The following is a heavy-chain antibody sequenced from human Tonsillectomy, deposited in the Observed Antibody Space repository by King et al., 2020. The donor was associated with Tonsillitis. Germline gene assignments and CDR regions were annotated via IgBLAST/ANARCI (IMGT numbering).Heavy chain of an antibody. CDR1: GFGFSTFT. CDR2: ISTTSYYL. D-gene: IGHD5-24*01. CDR3: ARDGDGSPFDY. J-gene: IGHJ4*02. Sequence: VQLVESGGGLVKPGGSLRLSCAASGFGFSTFTMNWVRQAPGKGLEWVSSISTTSYYLSYTDSVKGRFTISRDNVKDSLYLQMNSLRAEDTAIYYCARDGDGSPFDYWGQGVLVTVSS. V-gene: IGHV3-21*01.